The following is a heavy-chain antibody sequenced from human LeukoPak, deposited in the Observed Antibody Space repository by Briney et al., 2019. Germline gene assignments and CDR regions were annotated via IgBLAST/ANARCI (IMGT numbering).Heavy chain of an antibody. Sequence: PGGSLRLSGAASGFTFSSYAMSWVRQAPGKGLGWVSAISGSGGSTYYADSVKGRFTISRDNSKNTLYLQMNSLRAEDTAVYYCAKALQPKDAFDIWGQGTMVTVSS. V-gene: IGHV3-23*01. CDR3: AKALQPKDAFDI. CDR1: GFTFSSYA. CDR2: ISGSGGST. J-gene: IGHJ3*02.